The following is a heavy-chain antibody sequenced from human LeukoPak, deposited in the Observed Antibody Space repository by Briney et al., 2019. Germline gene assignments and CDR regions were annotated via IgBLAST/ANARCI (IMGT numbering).Heavy chain of an antibody. J-gene: IGHJ4*02. CDR3: ARDSNCGGGTCYDR. CDR2: VFYTGST. V-gene: IGHV4-61*08. Sequence: PSETLSLTCIVSGGSVNSGDYYWSWIRQPPGKGLEWIANVFYTGSTNDNPSLKSRVTMSIDTSKNQVSLKLNSVTAADTAVYYCARDSNCGGGTCYDRWGQGTLVTVSS. D-gene: IGHD2-15*01. CDR1: GGSVNSGDYY.